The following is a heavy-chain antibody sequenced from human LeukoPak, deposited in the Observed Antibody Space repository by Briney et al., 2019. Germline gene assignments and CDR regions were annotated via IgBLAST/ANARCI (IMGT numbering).Heavy chain of an antibody. CDR2: INPNSGGT. Sequence: ASVKVSCKASGYTFTGYYMHWVRQAPGQGLEWMGWINPNSGGTNYAQKFQGRVTMTRDTSISTAYMELNRLRSDDTAVYYCARDVGAAAAGNYVDYWGQGTLVTVSS. V-gene: IGHV1-2*02. D-gene: IGHD6-13*01. J-gene: IGHJ4*02. CDR3: ARDVGAAAAGNYVDY. CDR1: GYTFTGYY.